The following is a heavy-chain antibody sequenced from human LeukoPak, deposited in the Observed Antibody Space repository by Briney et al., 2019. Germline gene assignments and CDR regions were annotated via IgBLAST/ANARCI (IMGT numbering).Heavy chain of an antibody. CDR3: AREGRLSY. CDR1: GFTFTTYW. Sequence: GGSLRLSCAASGFTFTTYWMTWVRQAPGKGLERVVNIKQDGSDKYYVDSVKGRFTISRDNAKNSLYLQMNSLRAEDTAVYYCAREGRLSYWGQGTLVTVSS. CDR2: IKQDGSDK. V-gene: IGHV3-7*05. J-gene: IGHJ4*02.